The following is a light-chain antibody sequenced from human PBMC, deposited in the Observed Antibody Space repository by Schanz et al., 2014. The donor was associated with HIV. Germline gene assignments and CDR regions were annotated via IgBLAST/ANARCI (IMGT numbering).Light chain of an antibody. Sequence: QSALTQPASLSGSPGQSITISCTGTSIDVGGYDYVSWYQKHPDKAPRLIIYDVSNRPSGVSSRFSGSKSGNTASLTISGLQADDEADYYCGSYTFASTPYVFGSGTKLTVL. J-gene: IGLJ1*01. CDR2: DVS. CDR1: SIDVGGYDY. CDR3: GSYTFASTPYV. V-gene: IGLV2-14*03.